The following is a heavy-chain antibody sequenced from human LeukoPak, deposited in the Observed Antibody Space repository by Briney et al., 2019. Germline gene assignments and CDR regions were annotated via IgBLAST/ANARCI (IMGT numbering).Heavy chain of an antibody. CDR3: ARDPGIATPQYYFDY. Sequence: PGGSLRLSCAASGFTFSSYWMSWVRQAPGKGLEWVANIKQDGSEKYYVDSVKGRFTISRDNAKNSLYLQMNSLRAEDTAVYYCARDPGIATPQYYFDYWGQGTLVTVSS. D-gene: IGHD2-21*01. CDR2: IKQDGSEK. V-gene: IGHV3-7*01. J-gene: IGHJ4*02. CDR1: GFTFSSYW.